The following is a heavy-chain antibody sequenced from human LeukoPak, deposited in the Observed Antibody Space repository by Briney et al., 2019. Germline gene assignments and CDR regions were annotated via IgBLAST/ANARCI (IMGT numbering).Heavy chain of an antibody. CDR2: IKQDGSEK. CDR1: GFTFSRYW. CDR3: VSHPYFDY. V-gene: IGHV3-7*01. Sequence: PGGSLRLSCVGYGFTFSRYWMTWVRQAPGKGLEWVANIKQDGSEKYYVDSVKGRFTISRDNAKNSLYLQMNSLRAEDTAIYYCVSHPYFDYRGQGTLVTVSS. J-gene: IGHJ4*02.